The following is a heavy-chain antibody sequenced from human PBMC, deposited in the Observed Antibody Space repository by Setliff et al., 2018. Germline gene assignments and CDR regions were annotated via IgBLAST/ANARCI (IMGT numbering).Heavy chain of an antibody. CDR3: ATRKSSGRLYYMDV. D-gene: IGHD1-26*01. CDR1: GGSINSGVYY. J-gene: IGHJ6*03. Sequence: PSETLSLTCTVSGGSINSGVYYWGWIRQPPGKGLEWIGRIYHGGDTYYNASLKSRLTISVDTSKNQFSLKLRSVTAADTAVYYCATRKSSGRLYYMDVWSKGATVTVSS. V-gene: IGHV4-39*01. CDR2: IYHGGDT.